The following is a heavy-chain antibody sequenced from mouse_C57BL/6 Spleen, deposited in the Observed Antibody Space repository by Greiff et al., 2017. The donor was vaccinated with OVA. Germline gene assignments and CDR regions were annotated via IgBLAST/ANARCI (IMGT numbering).Heavy chain of an antibody. D-gene: IGHD4-1*01. J-gene: IGHJ2*01. V-gene: IGHV3-6*01. CDR2: ISYDGSN. CDR1: GYSITSGYY. Sequence: VQLKESGPGLVKPSQSLSLTCSVTGYSITSGYYWNWIRQFPGNKLEWMGYISYDGSNNYNPSLKNRISITRDTSKNQILLKLNSVTTEDTATYYCARALTNFDYWGQGTTLTVSS. CDR3: ARALTNFDY.